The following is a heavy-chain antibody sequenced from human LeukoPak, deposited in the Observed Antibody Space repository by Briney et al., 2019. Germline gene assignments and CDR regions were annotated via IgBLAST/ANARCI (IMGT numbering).Heavy chain of an antibody. CDR1: GFTFSSYS. V-gene: IGHV3-48*01. CDR2: ISSSSSTM. D-gene: IGHD3-3*01. J-gene: IGHJ6*02. CDR3: ARERAITIFGRPSGMDV. Sequence: GGSLRLSCAASGFTFSSYSMNWVRQAPGKGLEWVSYISSSSSTMYYADSVKGRFTISRDNAKNSLYLQMNSLRAEDTAVYYCARERAITIFGRPSGMDVWGQGTTVTVSS.